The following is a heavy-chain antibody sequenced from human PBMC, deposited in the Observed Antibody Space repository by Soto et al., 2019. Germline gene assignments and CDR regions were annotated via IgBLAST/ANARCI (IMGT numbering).Heavy chain of an antibody. CDR2: IYYSGST. D-gene: IGHD4-4*01. Sequence: SETLSLTCTVSGGSISSSSYHWVWIRQPPGKGLEWIGSIYYSGSTYYNPSLKSRVTISVDTSKNQFSLKLSSVTAADTAVYYCAEVTTGYYYYYMDVWGKGTTVTVSS. CDR1: GGSISSSSYH. CDR3: AEVTTGYYYYYMDV. J-gene: IGHJ6*03. V-gene: IGHV4-39*01.